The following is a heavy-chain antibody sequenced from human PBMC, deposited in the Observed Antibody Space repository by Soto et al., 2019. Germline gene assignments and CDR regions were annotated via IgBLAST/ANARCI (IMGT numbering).Heavy chain of an antibody. V-gene: IGHV1-24*01. CDR1: GYTLTELS. D-gene: IGHD3-10*01. CDR3: ATEAWFGRPAPLDY. J-gene: IGHJ4*02. Sequence: PRPSVKVSCKVSGYTLTELSMHWVRQAPGKGLEWMGGFDPEDGETIYAQKFQGRVTMTEDTSTDTAYMELSSLRSEDTAVYYCATEAWFGRPAPLDYWGQGTLVTVSS. CDR2: FDPEDGET.